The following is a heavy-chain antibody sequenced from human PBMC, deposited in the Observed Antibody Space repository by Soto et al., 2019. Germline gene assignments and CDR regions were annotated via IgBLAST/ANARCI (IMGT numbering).Heavy chain of an antibody. V-gene: IGHV5-51*01. D-gene: IGHD3-3*01. CDR2: IDPRDSDT. Sequence: PGESLKISCEGSGYSFNNYWIAWVRQMPGKGLEWMGIIDPRDSDTRYGPSFQGQVTISADTSINTAYLQCNTLKASDTAIYYCARVTSYDFWSGPYLFDVWGQGTTVTVSS. CDR3: ARVTSYDFWSGPYLFDV. CDR1: GYSFNNYW. J-gene: IGHJ3*01.